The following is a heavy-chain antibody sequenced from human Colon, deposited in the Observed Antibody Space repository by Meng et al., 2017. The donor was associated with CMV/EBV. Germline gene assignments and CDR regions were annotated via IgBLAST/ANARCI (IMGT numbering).Heavy chain of an antibody. D-gene: IGHD3-22*01. CDR1: GYTFTDNY. V-gene: IGHV1-2*02. J-gene: IGHJ4*02. CDR3: ARGKNYYDSSGYRKGLDY. CDR2: IKPNSGGT. Sequence: GRRVQAGAEVKKPGASGKVSCKASGYTFTDNYMHWVRQAPGQGLEWMGWIKPNSGGTNYAQKFQGRVTMTRDTSISTAYMELSRLRSDDTAVYYCARGKNYYDSSGYRKGLDYWGQGTLVTVSS.